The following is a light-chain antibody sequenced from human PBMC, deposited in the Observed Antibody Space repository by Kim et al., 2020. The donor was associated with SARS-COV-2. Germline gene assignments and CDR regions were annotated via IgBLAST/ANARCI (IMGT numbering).Light chain of an antibody. CDR3: QTWSTGIRV. J-gene: IGLJ3*02. Sequence: QPVLTQSPSASASLGASVKLTCTLSSGHSSYAIAWHQQQPEKGPRYLMKLNSDGSHSKGDGIPDRFSGSSSGAGRYLTISSLQSEDEADYYCQTWSTGIRVFGGGTQLTVL. CDR1: SGHSSYA. V-gene: IGLV4-69*01. CDR2: LNSDGSH.